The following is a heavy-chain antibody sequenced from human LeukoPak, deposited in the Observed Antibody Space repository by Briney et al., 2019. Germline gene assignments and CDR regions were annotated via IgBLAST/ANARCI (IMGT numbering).Heavy chain of an antibody. CDR3: NVVVAATVLDY. CDR1: GGTFSSYA. D-gene: IGHD2-15*01. V-gene: IGHV1-69*01. CDR2: IIPIFGTA. Sequence: ASVKVSCKASGGTFSSYAISWVRQAPGQGLEWMGGIIPIFGTANYAQKFQGRVTITADESTSTAYMELSSLRSEDTAVYYCNVVVAATVLDYWVQGTLVTVSS. J-gene: IGHJ4*01.